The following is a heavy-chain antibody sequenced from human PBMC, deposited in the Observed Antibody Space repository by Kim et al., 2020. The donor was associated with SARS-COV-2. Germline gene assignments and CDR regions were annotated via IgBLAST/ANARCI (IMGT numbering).Heavy chain of an antibody. J-gene: IGHJ6*02. CDR1: TGSFSGHY. CDR3: ARGRAGVVPAPIPGLGPHYDYFIMDV. CDR2: IHQSGST. V-gene: IGHV4-34*01. D-gene: IGHD2-2*02. Sequence: SETLSLTCAVYTGSFSGHYWSWIRQPPGKGLEWIGEIHQSGSTNYNPSLKSRVTISIDTSKNQFSLKLSSVTAADTGFYYCARGRAGVVPAPIPGLGPHYDYFIMDVWGHGTTVTVSS.